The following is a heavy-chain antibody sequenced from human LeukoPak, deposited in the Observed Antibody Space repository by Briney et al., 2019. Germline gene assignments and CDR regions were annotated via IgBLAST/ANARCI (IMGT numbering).Heavy chain of an antibody. CDR1: GYTFTGYY. CDR2: INPNHGDT. CDR3: ARGAGYSSGWYWDYFDY. J-gene: IGHJ4*02. V-gene: IGHV1-2*02. Sequence: ASVKVSCKASGYTFTGYYMHWVRQAPGQGLEWMGWINPNHGDTNYAQKFQDGVSMTRDTSISTAYMHLSRLRSADTAVYYCARGAGYSSGWYWDYFDYWGQGTLVTVSS. D-gene: IGHD6-19*01.